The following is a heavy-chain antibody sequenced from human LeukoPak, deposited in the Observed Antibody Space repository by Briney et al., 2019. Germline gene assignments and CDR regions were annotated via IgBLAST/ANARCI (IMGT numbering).Heavy chain of an antibody. Sequence: GGSLRLSCEGSGFNFSTFSLNWVRQAPGKGLEWVASISYSSTFIDYADSVKGRFTISRDNIQNSVYLQMNSLRDDDTAAYFCARGGDGYNSYLDFWGQGTMLTVSS. D-gene: IGHD5-24*01. CDR3: ARGGDGYNSYLDF. J-gene: IGHJ4*02. CDR1: GFNFSTFS. V-gene: IGHV3-21*06. CDR2: ISYSSTFI.